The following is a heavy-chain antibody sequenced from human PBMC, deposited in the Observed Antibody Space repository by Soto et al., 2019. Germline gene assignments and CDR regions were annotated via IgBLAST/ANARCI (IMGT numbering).Heavy chain of an antibody. J-gene: IGHJ6*02. CDR2: IIPIFGTA. V-gene: IGHV1-69*13. D-gene: IGHD5-12*01. CDR3: ARDPGYSGYLTPGYYYGMDV. Sequence: GASVKVSCKASGGTFSSYAISWVRQAPGQGLEWMGGIIPIFGTANYAQKFQGRVTITADESTSTAYMELSSLRSEDTAVYYCARDPGYSGYLTPGYYYGMDVWGQGTTVTVSS. CDR1: GGTFSSYA.